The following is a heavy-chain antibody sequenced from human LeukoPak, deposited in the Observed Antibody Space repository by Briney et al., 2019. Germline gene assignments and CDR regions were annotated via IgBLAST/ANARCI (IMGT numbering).Heavy chain of an antibody. V-gene: IGHV3-7*01. CDR1: GFTFSSYA. CDR3: AREGVVVGMEGFDY. J-gene: IGHJ4*02. CDR2: INLDGSEK. D-gene: IGHD3-22*01. Sequence: GGSLRLSCAASGFTFSSYAMSWVRQAPGKGLEWVANINLDGSEKYYVDSVKGRFTISRDNAKNSLYLQMNSLRAEDTAVYFCAREGVVVGMEGFDYWDQGTLVTVSS.